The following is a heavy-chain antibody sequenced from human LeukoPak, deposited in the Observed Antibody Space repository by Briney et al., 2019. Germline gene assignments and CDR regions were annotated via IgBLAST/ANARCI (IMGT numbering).Heavy chain of an antibody. CDR2: ISGNGGYT. V-gene: IGHV3-23*01. CDR1: GFTFSSYA. Sequence: QAGGSLRLSCAASGFTFSSYAMSWVRQAPGKGLEWVSSISGNGGYTYHADSVKGWFTISRDNSKNTLYLQMNSLRAEDTAVYYCAKDLLGYFDYWGQGTLVTVSS. D-gene: IGHD3-16*01. J-gene: IGHJ4*02. CDR3: AKDLLGYFDY.